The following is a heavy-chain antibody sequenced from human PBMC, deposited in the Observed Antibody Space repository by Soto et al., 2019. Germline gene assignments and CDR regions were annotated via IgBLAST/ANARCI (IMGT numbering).Heavy chain of an antibody. J-gene: IGHJ4*02. CDR2: ISYDGSNK. D-gene: IGHD3-22*01. CDR1: GFTFSSYG. Sequence: QVQLVESGGGVVQPGRSLRLSCAASGFTFSSYGMHWVRQAPGKGLEWVAVISYDGSNKYYADSVKGRFTISRDNSKNTLYLQMNSLRAEDTAVYYCAKDSHYYDSSGRTPYFDYWGQGTLVTVSS. CDR3: AKDSHYYDSSGRTPYFDY. V-gene: IGHV3-30*18.